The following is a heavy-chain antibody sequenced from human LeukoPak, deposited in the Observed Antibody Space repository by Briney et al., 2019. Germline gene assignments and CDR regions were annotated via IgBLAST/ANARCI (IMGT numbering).Heavy chain of an antibody. CDR1: GYTFDDYG. CDR3: VRLGRDGYTYGAAY. D-gene: IGHD5-24*01. Sequence: GGSLRLSCAGSGYTFDDYGMRWVRQAPGKGLEWFAGINWNGGSTGYAASVKGRCTISRDNAKNALYLEMNSLRAEDTAFYYCVRLGRDGYTYGAAYWGQGTLVTVSS. V-gene: IGHV3-20*04. J-gene: IGHJ1*01. CDR2: INWNGGST.